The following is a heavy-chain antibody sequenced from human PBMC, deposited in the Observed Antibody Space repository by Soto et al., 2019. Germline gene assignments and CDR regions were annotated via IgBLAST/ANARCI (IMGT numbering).Heavy chain of an antibody. D-gene: IGHD3-22*01. V-gene: IGHV3-74*01. CDR2: INSDESST. CDR3: ARGLKGDYGVDV. Sequence: EVQLVESGGGLVQPGGSLRLSCAASGFTFSSYWMHWVRQAPGKGLVWVSRINSDESSTSYADSVKGRFTISRDNAKNTLYLQMNSLRAEDTAVYYCARGLKGDYGVDVWGQGTTVTVSS. J-gene: IGHJ6*02. CDR1: GFTFSSYW.